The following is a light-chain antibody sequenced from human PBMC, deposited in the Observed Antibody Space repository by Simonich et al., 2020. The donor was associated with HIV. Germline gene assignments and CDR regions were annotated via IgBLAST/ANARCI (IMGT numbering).Light chain of an antibody. CDR2: YAS. Sequence: EIVMTQSPATLSVSPGERATLSCRASQNIAGNSAWYQQKPGQAPRLLIYYASTRATGVPARFSGSGFGTDFTLTISSMQSEDFAVYYCQQYNNWPSPFTFGPGTKVDIK. CDR1: QNIAGN. J-gene: IGKJ3*01. CDR3: QQYNNWPSPFT. V-gene: IGKV3-15*01.